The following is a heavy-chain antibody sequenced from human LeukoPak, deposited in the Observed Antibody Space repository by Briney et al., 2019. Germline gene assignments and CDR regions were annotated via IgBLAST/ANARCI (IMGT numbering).Heavy chain of an antibody. CDR2: ISSSSSYI. CDR3: ARGSPFTMVRGVIETDY. D-gene: IGHD3-10*01. J-gene: IGHJ4*02. V-gene: IGHV3-21*01. Sequence: PGGSLRLSCAASGFTFSSYSMNRVRQAPGEGLEWVSSISSSSSYIYYADSVKGRFTISRDNAKNSLYLQMNSLRAEDTAVYYCARGSPFTMVRGVIETDYWGQGTLVTVSS. CDR1: GFTFSSYS.